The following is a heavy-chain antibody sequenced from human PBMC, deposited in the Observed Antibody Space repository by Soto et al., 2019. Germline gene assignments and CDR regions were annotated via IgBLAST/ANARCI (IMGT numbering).Heavy chain of an antibody. D-gene: IGHD1-26*01. J-gene: IGHJ4*02. CDR3: ARRGNPRRDY. CDR1: GGSISSSSYY. Sequence: SETLSLTCTVSGGSISSSSYYWGWIRQPPGKGLEWIGSIYYSGSTYYNPSLKSRVTISVDTSKNQFSLKLSSVTAADTAVYYCARRGNPRRDYWGQGTLVTVSS. CDR2: IYYSGST. V-gene: IGHV4-39*01.